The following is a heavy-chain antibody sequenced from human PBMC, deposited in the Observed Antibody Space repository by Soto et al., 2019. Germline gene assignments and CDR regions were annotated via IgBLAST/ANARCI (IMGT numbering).Heavy chain of an antibody. J-gene: IGHJ4*02. V-gene: IGHV3-30-3*01. Sequence: QVQLVESGGGVVQPGRSLRLSCAASGFTFSSYAMHWVRQAPGKGLEWVAVISYDGSNKYYADSVKGRFTISRDNSKNTLYLQMNSLRAEDTAVYYCARYLGYWGQGTLVTVSS. CDR1: GFTFSSYA. CDR3: ARYLGY. D-gene: IGHD7-27*01. CDR2: ISYDGSNK.